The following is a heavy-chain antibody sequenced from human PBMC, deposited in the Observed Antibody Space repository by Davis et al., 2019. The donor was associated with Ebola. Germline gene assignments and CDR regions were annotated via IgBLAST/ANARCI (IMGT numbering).Heavy chain of an antibody. CDR1: GFTFSSYW. CDR2: INSDGSST. J-gene: IGHJ5*02. D-gene: IGHD4-17*01. CDR3: ASVGYGAYWRWFDP. Sequence: GESLKISCAASGFTFSSYWMHWVRQAPGKGLVWVSRINSDGSSTSYADSVKGRFTISRDNAKNTLYLQMNSLRAEDTAVYYCASVGYGAYWRWFDPWGQGTLVTVSS. V-gene: IGHV3-74*01.